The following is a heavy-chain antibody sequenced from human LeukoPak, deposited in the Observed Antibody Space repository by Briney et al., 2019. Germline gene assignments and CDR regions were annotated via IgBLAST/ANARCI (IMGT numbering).Heavy chain of an antibody. CDR1: GGSFSGYY. D-gene: IGHD5-18*01. J-gene: IGHJ4*02. CDR3: ATGRGYSYGYSSDY. CDR2: INHSGST. Sequence: SETLSLTCAVYGGSFSGYYWSRIRQPPGKGLEWIGEINHSGSTNYNPSLKSRVTISVDTSKNQFSLKLSSVTAADTAVYYCATGRGYSYGYSSDYWGQGTLVTVSS. V-gene: IGHV4-34*01.